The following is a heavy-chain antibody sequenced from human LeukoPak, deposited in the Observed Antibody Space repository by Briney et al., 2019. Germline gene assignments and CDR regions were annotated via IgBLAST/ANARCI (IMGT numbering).Heavy chain of an antibody. Sequence: GGSLRLSCAASGFTFSSYSMNWVRQAPGEGLEWVSSITSSSSYIYYADSVKGRFTISRDNAKNSLYLQMNSRRAEDTAVYYCARAYYGSGSYYVDYWGQGTLVTVSS. CDR3: ARAYYGSGSYYVDY. V-gene: IGHV3-21*01. CDR1: GFTFSSYS. J-gene: IGHJ4*02. D-gene: IGHD3-10*01. CDR2: ITSSSSYI.